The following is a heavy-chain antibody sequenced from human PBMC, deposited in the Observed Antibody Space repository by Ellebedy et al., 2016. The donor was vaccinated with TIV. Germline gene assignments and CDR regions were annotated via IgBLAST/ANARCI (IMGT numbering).Heavy chain of an antibody. CDR3: AKDISSNTLTMVNAFDV. V-gene: IGHV3-9*01. Sequence: PGGSLRLSCAASGFAFDDYAMHWVRQAPGKGPEWVSGLGWDSSNIGYADSVKGRFTISRDNAKNSLYLLMARLELEDTALYYCAKDISSNTLTMVNAFDVWGQGTVVTVSS. J-gene: IGHJ3*01. D-gene: IGHD4/OR15-4a*01. CDR1: GFAFDDYA. CDR2: LGWDSSNI.